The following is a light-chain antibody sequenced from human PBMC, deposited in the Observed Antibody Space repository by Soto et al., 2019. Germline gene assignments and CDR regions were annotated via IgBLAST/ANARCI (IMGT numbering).Light chain of an antibody. J-gene: IGLJ3*02. CDR2: SNN. CDR1: SSDTGAGYD. Sequence: QSVLTQPPSVSGAPGQRVTISCTGTSSDTGAGYDVHWYQQHPGTAPKYLIYSNNNRPSGVPDRFSGSKSGTSASLAISGLQAEDEADYFCQSFDNSLRGWVFGGGTKLTVL. V-gene: IGLV1-40*01. CDR3: QSFDNSLRGWV.